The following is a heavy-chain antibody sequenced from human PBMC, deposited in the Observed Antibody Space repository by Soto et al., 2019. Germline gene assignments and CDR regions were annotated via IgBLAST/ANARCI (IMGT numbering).Heavy chain of an antibody. V-gene: IGHV4-59*08. CDR1: GGSISSYY. CDR3: ARHSPDFDWLSQFDY. J-gene: IGHJ4*02. D-gene: IGHD3-9*01. CDR2: IFYFGST. Sequence: PSETLSLTCTVSGGSISSYYWSWIGQTPGKGLEWIGYIFYFGSTNYNPSLKSRVTLSIDTSKNQLSLKLSTVTAADTAVYYCARHSPDFDWLSQFDYWGQGTLVTVS.